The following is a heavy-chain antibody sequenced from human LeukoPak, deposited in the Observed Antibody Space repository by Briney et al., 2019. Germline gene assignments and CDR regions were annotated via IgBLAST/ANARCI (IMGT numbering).Heavy chain of an antibody. D-gene: IGHD6-6*01. CDR2: IYTIGST. CDR1: GASIAGGSHY. CDR3: VRADGYSSSSSLNY. V-gene: IGHV4-61*02. J-gene: IGHJ4*02. Sequence: SETLSLTCTVSGASIAGGSHYWSWIRQPAGMGLEWIGRIYTIGSTNYNPSLKSRVSMSIDTSKNQFSLRLTSVTAADTATYYCVRADGYSSSSSLNYWGQGALVTVSS.